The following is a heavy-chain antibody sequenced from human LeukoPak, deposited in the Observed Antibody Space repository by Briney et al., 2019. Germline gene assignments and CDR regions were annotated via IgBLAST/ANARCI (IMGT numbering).Heavy chain of an antibody. V-gene: IGHV4-34*01. CDR2: INHSGSA. D-gene: IGHD1-26*01. CDR3: ARRRGSGSYSFDY. Sequence: SETLSLTCAVYGGSFSGYYWSWIRQPPGKGLEWIGEINHSGSANYNPSLKSRVTLSVDTSKNQFSLKLSSVTAADTAVYYCARRRGSGSYSFDYWGQGTLVTVSS. CDR1: GGSFSGYY. J-gene: IGHJ4*02.